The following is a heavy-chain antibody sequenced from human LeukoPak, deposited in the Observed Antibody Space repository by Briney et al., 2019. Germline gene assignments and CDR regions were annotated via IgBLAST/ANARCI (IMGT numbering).Heavy chain of an antibody. Sequence: GGSLRLSCAASGFTFSRGWMTWVRQAPGKGLEWVGHIKSKTDGVTTDYAAPVKGRFTISRDDSKNTLYLQMNSLKTEDTAVYYCTTSTFSYGSGSYYPWAFNIWSQGTMVTVSS. D-gene: IGHD3-10*01. J-gene: IGHJ3*02. CDR3: TTSTFSYGSGSYYPWAFNI. V-gene: IGHV3-15*01. CDR1: GFTFSRGW. CDR2: IKSKTDGVTT.